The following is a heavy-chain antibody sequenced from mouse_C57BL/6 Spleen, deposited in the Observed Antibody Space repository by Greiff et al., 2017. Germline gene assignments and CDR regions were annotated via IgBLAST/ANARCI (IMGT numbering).Heavy chain of an antibody. Sequence: VQLQQSGPGLVAPSQSLSITCTVSGFSLTSYGVDWVRQSPGKGLEWLGVIWGVGSTNYNSALKSRLSISKDNSKSQVFLKMNSLQTDDTAMYYCASGGYGTPFAYWGQGTLVTVSA. CDR1: GFSLTSYG. CDR2: IWGVGST. V-gene: IGHV2-6*01. D-gene: IGHD3-1*01. J-gene: IGHJ3*01. CDR3: ASGGYGTPFAY.